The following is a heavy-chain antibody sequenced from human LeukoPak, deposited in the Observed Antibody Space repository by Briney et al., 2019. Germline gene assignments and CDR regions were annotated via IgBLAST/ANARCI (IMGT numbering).Heavy chain of an antibody. J-gene: IGHJ4*02. V-gene: IGHV1-46*01. D-gene: IGHD6-19*01. CDR2: NPSGGST. CDR3: ARSKRVAVAGTGGDY. Sequence: NPSGGSTSYAQKFQGRVTMTRDTSTSTVYMELSSLRSEDTAVYYCARSKRVAVAGTGGDYWGQGTLVTVSS.